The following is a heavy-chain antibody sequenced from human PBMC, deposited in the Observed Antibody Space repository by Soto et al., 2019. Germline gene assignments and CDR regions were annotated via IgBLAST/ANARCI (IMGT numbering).Heavy chain of an antibody. CDR3: ARDLPTWRFASYYYYYGMDV. D-gene: IGHD3-16*01. Sequence: TGGSLRLSCAASGFTFSSYAMSWVRQAPGKGLEWVSAISGSGGSTYYADSVKGRFTTSRDNSKNTLYLQMNSLGAEDTAVYYCARDLPTWRFASYYYYYGMDVWGQGTTVTAP. CDR1: GFTFSSYA. CDR2: ISGSGGST. V-gene: IGHV3-23*01. J-gene: IGHJ6*02.